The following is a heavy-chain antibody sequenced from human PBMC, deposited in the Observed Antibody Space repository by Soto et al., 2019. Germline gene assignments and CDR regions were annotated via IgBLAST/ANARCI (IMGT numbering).Heavy chain of an antibody. D-gene: IGHD6-13*01. V-gene: IGHV1-8*01. CDR1: GYTFTSYD. CDR3: ARQRSHSSTWSDAFDI. Sequence: QVQLVQSGAEVKKPGASVKVSCKASGYTFTSYDINWVRQATGQGLEWMGWMNPNSGNTGYAQKFQGRVTMTRNTSISTAYMELSSLRSEDTAVYFYARQRSHSSTWSDAFDIWGRGTMVTVSS. CDR2: MNPNSGNT. J-gene: IGHJ3*02.